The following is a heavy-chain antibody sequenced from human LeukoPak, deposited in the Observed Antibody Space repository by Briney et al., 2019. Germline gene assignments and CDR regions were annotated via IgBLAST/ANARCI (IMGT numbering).Heavy chain of an antibody. V-gene: IGHV3-48*01. CDR1: GFTFSSYG. Sequence: GGSLRLSCAASGFTFSSYGMHWVRQAPGKGLEWVSYISSTGNIVYYADSVKGRFTISRDNAKNSLYLQMNSLRADDTAVYYCARDFLRSGYFDYWAQGTLVTVSS. J-gene: IGHJ4*02. CDR3: ARDFLRSGYFDY. D-gene: IGHD3-3*01. CDR2: ISSTGNIV.